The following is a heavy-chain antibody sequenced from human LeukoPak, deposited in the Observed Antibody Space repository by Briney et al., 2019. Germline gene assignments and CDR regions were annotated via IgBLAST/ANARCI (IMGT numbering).Heavy chain of an antibody. V-gene: IGHV3-9*01. CDR2: ISWHSGTI. Sequence: GGSLRLSCAASGFTFDDYAMHWVRQAPGKGLEWVSGISWHSGTIGYADSVKGRFTISRDNAKNSLYLQMNSLRAEDTAVYYCARAYDFWSGYYPGYWGQGTLVTVSS. J-gene: IGHJ4*02. CDR1: GFTFDDYA. CDR3: ARAYDFWSGYYPGY. D-gene: IGHD3-3*01.